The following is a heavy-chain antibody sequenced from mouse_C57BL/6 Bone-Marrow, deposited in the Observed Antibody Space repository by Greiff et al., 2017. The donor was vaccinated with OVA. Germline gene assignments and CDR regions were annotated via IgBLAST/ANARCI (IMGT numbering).Heavy chain of an antibody. D-gene: IGHD2-5*01. CDR2: ISDGGSYT. Sequence: EVKLMESGGGLVKPGGSLKLSCAASGFTFSSYAMSWVRQTPEKRPEWVATISDGGSYTYYPDNVKGRFTISRDNAKNNLYLQMSHLKSEDTAMYYCARGGPTIVTTWYFDVWGTGTTVTVSS. CDR1: GFTFSSYA. V-gene: IGHV5-4*03. J-gene: IGHJ1*03. CDR3: ARGGPTIVTTWYFDV.